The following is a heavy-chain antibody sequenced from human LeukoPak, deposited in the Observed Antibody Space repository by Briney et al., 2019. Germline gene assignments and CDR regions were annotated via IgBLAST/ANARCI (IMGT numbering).Heavy chain of an antibody. Sequence: GGSLRLSCAASGFTISDYCMSWIRQPPGKGLEWVTYISSSGTTIYYADSVKGRFTISRDNAKNSLYLQVNGLRAEDTAVYYCARDYQLGRAWFDPWGQGTLVTVSS. CDR2: ISSSGTTI. CDR1: GFTISDYC. D-gene: IGHD5-24*01. J-gene: IGHJ5*02. V-gene: IGHV3-11*04. CDR3: ARDYQLGRAWFDP.